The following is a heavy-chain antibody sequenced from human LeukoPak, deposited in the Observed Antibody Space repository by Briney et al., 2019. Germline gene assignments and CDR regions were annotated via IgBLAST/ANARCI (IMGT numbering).Heavy chain of an antibody. J-gene: IGHJ4*02. CDR2: IIPIFGTA. CDR3: AIHSSGWGRVY. Sequence: ASVKVSFKASGGTFSSYAISWVRQAPGQGLEWMGGIIPIFGTANYAQKFQGRVTITTDESASTAYMELSSLRSEDTAVYYCAIHSSGWGRVYWGQGTLVTVSS. V-gene: IGHV1-69*05. CDR1: GGTFSSYA. D-gene: IGHD6-19*01.